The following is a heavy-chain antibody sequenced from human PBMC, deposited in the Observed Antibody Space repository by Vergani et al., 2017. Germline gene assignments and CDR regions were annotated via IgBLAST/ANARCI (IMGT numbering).Heavy chain of an antibody. CDR2: ISAYNGNT. Sequence: QVQLVQSGAEVKEPGASVKVSCKASGYTFTSYGISWVRQAPGQGLEWMGWISAYNGNTNYAQKLQGRVTMTTDTSTSTAYMELRGLRSDDTAVYYCARVLWGLGAVAANDYWGQGTLVTVSS. CDR1: GYTFTSYG. V-gene: IGHV1-18*04. J-gene: IGHJ4*02. D-gene: IGHD6-19*01. CDR3: ARVLWGLGAVAANDY.